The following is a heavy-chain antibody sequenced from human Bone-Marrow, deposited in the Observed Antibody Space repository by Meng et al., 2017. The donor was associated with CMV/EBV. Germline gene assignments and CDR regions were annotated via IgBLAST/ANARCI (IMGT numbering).Heavy chain of an antibody. Sequence: YGGSFSGYYWSWIRQPPGKGLEWIGEINHSGSTNYNPSLKSRVTISVDTSKNQFSLKLSSVTAADTAVYYCARVPPRRATVLYNWFDPWGQGTLVTVSS. J-gene: IGHJ5*02. D-gene: IGHD4-11*01. CDR2: INHSGST. CDR3: ARVPPRRATVLYNWFDP. V-gene: IGHV4-34*01. CDR1: GGSFSGYY.